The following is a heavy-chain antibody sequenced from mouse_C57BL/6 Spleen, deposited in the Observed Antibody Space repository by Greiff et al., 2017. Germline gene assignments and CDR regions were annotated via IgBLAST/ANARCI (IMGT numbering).Heavy chain of an antibody. CDR1: GFTFSSYA. CDR2: ISDGGSYT. V-gene: IGHV5-4*03. D-gene: IGHD1-1*02. J-gene: IGHJ2*01. Sequence: EVMLVESGGGLVKPGGSLKLSCAASGFTFSSYAMSWVRQTPEKRLEWVATISDGGSYTYYPDNVKGRFTISRDNAKNNLYLQRSHLKSEDTAVYYCARRVGDYVDYWGQGTTLTVSS. CDR3: ARRVGDYVDY.